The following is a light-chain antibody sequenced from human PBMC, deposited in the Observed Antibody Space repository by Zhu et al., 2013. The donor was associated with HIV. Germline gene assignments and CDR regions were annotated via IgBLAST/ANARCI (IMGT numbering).Light chain of an antibody. CDR1: QSVSSSY. CDR3: QQYGGSPLFT. Sequence: PGERATLSCRASQSVSSSYLAWYQQKPGQAPRLLIYGASSRATGIPDRFSGSGSGTDFTLTISRLEPEDFAVYYCQQYGGSPLFTFGPGTKRGYQT. V-gene: IGKV3-20*01. CDR2: GAS. J-gene: IGKJ3*01.